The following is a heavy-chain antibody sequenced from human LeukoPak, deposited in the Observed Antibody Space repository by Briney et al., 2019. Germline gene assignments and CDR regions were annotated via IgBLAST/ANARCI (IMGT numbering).Heavy chain of an antibody. Sequence: GGALRLSCAASGFTFSDSWMSWVRQAPGKGLEWVANMNQDGSEKDYVDSVKGRFTISRDNARNSLYLQMGSLRAEDTAVYYCATYTHWVAGDVWGQGTTVTVSS. CDR2: MNQDGSEK. CDR3: ATYTHWVAGDV. D-gene: IGHD3-16*01. J-gene: IGHJ6*02. CDR1: GFTFSDSW. V-gene: IGHV3-7*01.